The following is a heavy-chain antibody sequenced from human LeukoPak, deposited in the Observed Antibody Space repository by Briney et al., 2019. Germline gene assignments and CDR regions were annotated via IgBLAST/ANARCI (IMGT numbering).Heavy chain of an antibody. V-gene: IGHV4-39*01. J-gene: IGHJ5*02. CDR2: IYYSGST. CDR3: ARQGGAGRSPQRPFDP. D-gene: IGHD6-6*01. CDR1: GGSLSSSSYY. Sequence: PSETLSLTCTVSGGSLSSSSYYWGWIRQPPGKGLEWIGSIYYSGSTYYNPSLKSRVTISVDTSKNQFSLKLSSVTAADTAVYYCARQGGAGRSPQRPFDPWGQGTLVTVSS.